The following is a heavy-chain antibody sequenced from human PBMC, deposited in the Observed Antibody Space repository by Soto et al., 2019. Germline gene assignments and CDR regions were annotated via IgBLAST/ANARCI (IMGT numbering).Heavy chain of an antibody. V-gene: IGHV3-30-3*01. D-gene: IGHD2-2*01. CDR2: ISYDGSNK. Sequence: PGGSLRLSCAASGFTFSSYAMHWVRQAPGKGLEWVAVISYDGSNKYYADSVKGRFTISRDNSKNTLYLQMNSLRAEDTAVYYCARAGYCSSTSCSYGMDVWGQGTTVTVS. CDR1: GFTFSSYA. CDR3: ARAGYCSSTSCSYGMDV. J-gene: IGHJ6*02.